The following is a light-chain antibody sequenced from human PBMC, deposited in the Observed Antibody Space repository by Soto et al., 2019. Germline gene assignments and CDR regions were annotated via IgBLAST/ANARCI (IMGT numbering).Light chain of an antibody. CDR2: DAS. CDR1: PSVSNS. J-gene: IGKJ4*01. CDR3: QQRNKWPPVT. V-gene: IGKV3-11*01. Sequence: PGERATLSCRASPSVSNSVAWYQHKPGQAPRLLIYDASNRATGVPSRFSGSGSGTDFTLTISSLAPEDFAVYYCQQRNKWPPVTFGGGTKVDIK.